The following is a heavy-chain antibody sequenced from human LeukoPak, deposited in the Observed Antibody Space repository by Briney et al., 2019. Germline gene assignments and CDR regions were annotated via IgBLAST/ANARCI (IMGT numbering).Heavy chain of an antibody. CDR1: GYTFTSYD. Sequence: ASVKVSCKASGYTFTSYDINWVRQATGQGLEWMGWMNPNSGNTGYAQKFQGRVTMTRNTSISTAYMELSSLRSEDTAVYYCASHPGIAVAGTIARKGFDPWGQGTLVIVSS. J-gene: IGHJ5*02. D-gene: IGHD6-19*01. CDR3: ASHPGIAVAGTIARKGFDP. CDR2: MNPNSGNT. V-gene: IGHV1-8*01.